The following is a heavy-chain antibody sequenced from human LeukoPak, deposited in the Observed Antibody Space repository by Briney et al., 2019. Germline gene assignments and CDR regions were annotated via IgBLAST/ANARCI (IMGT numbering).Heavy chain of an antibody. CDR3: ARAETYYDIHYGMDV. D-gene: IGHD3-9*01. CDR2: ISYDGSNK. Sequence: PGGSLRLSCAASGFTFSSYAMHWVRQAPGKGLEWVAVISYDGSNKYYADSVKGRFTISRDNAKNSLYLQMNSLRAEDTAVYYCARAETYYDIHYGMDVWGQGTTVTVSS. V-gene: IGHV3-30-3*01. CDR1: GFTFSSYA. J-gene: IGHJ6*02.